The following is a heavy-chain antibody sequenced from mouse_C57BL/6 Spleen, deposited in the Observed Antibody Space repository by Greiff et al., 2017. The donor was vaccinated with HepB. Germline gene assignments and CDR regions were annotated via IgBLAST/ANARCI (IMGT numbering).Heavy chain of an antibody. CDR2: IDPENGDT. Sequence: EVHLVESGAELVRPGASVKLSCTASGFNIKDDYMHWVKQRPEQGLEWIGWIDPENGDTEYASKFQGKATITADTSSNTAYLQLSSLTSEDTAVYYCTRGLRADYFDYWGQGTTLTVSS. CDR3: TRGLRADYFDY. CDR1: GFNIKDDY. J-gene: IGHJ2*01. V-gene: IGHV14-4*01. D-gene: IGHD2-4*01.